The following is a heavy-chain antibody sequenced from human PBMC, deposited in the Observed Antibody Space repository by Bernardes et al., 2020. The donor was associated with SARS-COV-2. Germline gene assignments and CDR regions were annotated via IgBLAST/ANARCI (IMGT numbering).Heavy chain of an antibody. V-gene: IGHV4-4*07. CDR2: VYFSGAT. Sequence: SETLSLTCTVSGYSLSGYQWSWIRQPAGKGLEWIGRVYFSGATNYNLSLKSRVTMSIDASKNQFSLEVTSVTAAEPAVYYCARDRYTSAYTSYFDYWGQGTMVTVSS. CDR3: ARDRYTSAYTSYFDY. CDR1: GYSLSGYQ. J-gene: IGHJ4*02. D-gene: IGHD6-19*01.